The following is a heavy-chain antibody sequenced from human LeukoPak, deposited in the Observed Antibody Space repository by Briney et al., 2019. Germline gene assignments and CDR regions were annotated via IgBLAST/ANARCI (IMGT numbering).Heavy chain of an antibody. V-gene: IGHV3-30-3*01. CDR2: ISSDGGHK. J-gene: IGHJ6*02. CDR3: ARDAVSGMIRTEHGLDV. Sequence: PGRSLRLSCVASGFTFRSYAMHWVRQAPGKGLEWVAVISSDGGHKYYTYSVNGRFTISRDNSKNTLYLQMNSLGAEDTAVYYCARDAVSGMIRTEHGLDVWGQGTTVTVCS. CDR1: GFTFRSYA. D-gene: IGHD2-15*01.